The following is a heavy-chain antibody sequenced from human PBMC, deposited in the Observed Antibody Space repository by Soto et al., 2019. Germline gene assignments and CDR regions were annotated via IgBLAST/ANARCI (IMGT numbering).Heavy chain of an antibody. D-gene: IGHD1-26*01. Sequence: QVQLVESGGGVVQPGRSLRLSCAASGFTFRSYGMHWVRQAPVKGLEWVAVILYDGSNEYYADSVKGRFTISRDNSKNTLYLQMNSLRVGDTAVYYCAKGGQFDYWGQGTLVTVSS. CDR2: ILYDGSNE. CDR3: AKGGQFDY. J-gene: IGHJ4*02. V-gene: IGHV3-30*18. CDR1: GFTFRSYG.